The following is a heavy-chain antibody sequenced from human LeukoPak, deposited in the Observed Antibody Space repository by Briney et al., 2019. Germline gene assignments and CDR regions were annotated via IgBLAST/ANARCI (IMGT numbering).Heavy chain of an antibody. V-gene: IGHV3-21*01. D-gene: IGHD4-17*01. CDR1: GFIFSTYS. Sequence: GGTLTLSCAASGFIFSTYSMNWVRQPPGQGLEWVSSIDSSSRYTYYSDSVKGRFIISRDNAKSSLYLQMNSLRAEDTAVYYCVRNDDGDYGCDYWGQGTLVTVSS. J-gene: IGHJ4*02. CDR2: IDSSSRYT. CDR3: VRNDDGDYGCDY.